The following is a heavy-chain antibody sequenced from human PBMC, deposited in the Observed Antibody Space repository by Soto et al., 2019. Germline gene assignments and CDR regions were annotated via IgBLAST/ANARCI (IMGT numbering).Heavy chain of an antibody. CDR1: GFTFTTYC. Sequence: EVQVLESGGGLVQPGGSLRLSCAASGFTFTTYCMAWVRQAPGKGLEWVTAISGSGGRTDYADSVKGRFTISRDNSMNTLYLQMNSLRVEDTAVYYCAKDGRDYGGSGHGYFDLWGRGTLVTVSA. D-gene: IGHD4-17*01. CDR2: ISGSGGRT. V-gene: IGHV3-23*01. J-gene: IGHJ2*01. CDR3: AKDGRDYGGSGHGYFDL.